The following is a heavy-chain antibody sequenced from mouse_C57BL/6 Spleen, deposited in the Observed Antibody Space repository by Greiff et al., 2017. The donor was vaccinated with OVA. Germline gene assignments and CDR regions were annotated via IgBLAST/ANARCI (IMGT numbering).Heavy chain of an antibody. Sequence: QVQLKQPGAELVKPGASVKLSCKASGYTFTSYWMQWVKQRPGQGLEWIGEIDPSDSYTNYTQKFKGKATLTVDTSSSTADMQLSSLTSEDSAVYYCARWLLDSSGPWFAYWGQGTLVTVSA. CDR2: IDPSDSYT. CDR3: ARWLLDSSGPWFAY. CDR1: GYTFTSYW. J-gene: IGHJ3*01. V-gene: IGHV1-50*01. D-gene: IGHD3-2*02.